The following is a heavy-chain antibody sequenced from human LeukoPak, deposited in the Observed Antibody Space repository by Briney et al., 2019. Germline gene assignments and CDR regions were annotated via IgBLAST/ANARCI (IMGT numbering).Heavy chain of an antibody. Sequence: SVTVSCKASGYTFTRYGISWLRQAPGQGLEWMGWSSVYNGNTNYAQKLQGRVTMTTDTSTSTAYMELRSLRSDDTAVYYCARDTGECKLPGYDYWGQGTLVTVSS. CDR3: ARDTGECKLPGYDY. V-gene: IGHV1-18*01. CDR1: GYTFTRYG. D-gene: IGHD7-27*01. J-gene: IGHJ4*02. CDR2: SSVYNGNT.